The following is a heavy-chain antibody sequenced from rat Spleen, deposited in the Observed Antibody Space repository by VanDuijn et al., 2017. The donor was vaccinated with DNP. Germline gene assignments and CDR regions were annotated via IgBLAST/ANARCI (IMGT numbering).Heavy chain of an antibody. J-gene: IGHJ4*01. V-gene: IGHV5-31*01. Sequence: EVQLVESGGDLVQPGRSLNLSCVASGFTFKNYWMTWIRQVPGKGLEWVASITSSDANPYYPDSVKGRFTISRDNAKSSLYLQMNSLTSEDTATYYCASVYDGYPPYAMDVSGPGTSVTVSS. CDR1: GFTFKNYW. CDR2: ITSSDANP. D-gene: IGHD1-12*03. CDR3: ASVYDGYPPYAMDV.